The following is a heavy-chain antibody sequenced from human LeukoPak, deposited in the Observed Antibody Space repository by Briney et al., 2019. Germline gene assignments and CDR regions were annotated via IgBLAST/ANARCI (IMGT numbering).Heavy chain of an antibody. CDR1: GFTFDDYA. D-gene: IGHD5-24*01. Sequence: GGSLRLSCAASGFTFDDYAMHWVRQAPGKGLEWVSLISGDGGSTYYADPVKGRFTISRDNSKNSLYLQMNSLRTEDTALYYCAKDRLVRWGWLQSVGWYFDLWGRGTLVTVSS. V-gene: IGHV3-43*02. CDR2: ISGDGGST. J-gene: IGHJ2*01. CDR3: AKDRLVRWGWLQSVGWYFDL.